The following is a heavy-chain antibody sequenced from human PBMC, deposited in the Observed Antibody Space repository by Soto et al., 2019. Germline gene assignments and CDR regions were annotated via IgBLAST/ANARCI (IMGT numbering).Heavy chain of an antibody. CDR1: GFTFSSYG. D-gene: IGHD3-10*01. CDR3: ARDGMVRGVITHLNYYYYGMDV. J-gene: IGHJ6*02. CDR2: IWYDGSNK. Sequence: GGSLRLSCAASGFTFSSYGMHWVRQAPGKGLEWVAVIWYDGSNKYYADSVKGRFTISGDNSKNTLYLQMNSLRAEDTAVYYCARDGMVRGVITHLNYYYYGMDVWGQGTTVTVSS. V-gene: IGHV3-33*01.